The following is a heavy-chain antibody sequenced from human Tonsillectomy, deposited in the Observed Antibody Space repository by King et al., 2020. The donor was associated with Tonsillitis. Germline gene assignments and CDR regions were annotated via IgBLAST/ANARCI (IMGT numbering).Heavy chain of an antibody. CDR2: IYYSGST. D-gene: IGHD3-9*01. CDR1: GGSISSSSYY. J-gene: IGHJ4*02. CDR3: ARTYYDILTGYSSFDY. V-gene: IGHV4-39*01. Sequence: QLQESGPGLVKPSETLSLTCTVSGGSISSSSYYWGWIRQPPGKGLEWIGIIYYSGSTYYNPSLKSRVTISVDTSKNQFSLKLSSVTAADTAVYYCARTYYDILTGYSSFDYWGQGTLVTVSS.